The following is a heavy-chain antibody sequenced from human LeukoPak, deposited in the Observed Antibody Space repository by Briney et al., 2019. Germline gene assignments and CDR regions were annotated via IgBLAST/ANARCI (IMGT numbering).Heavy chain of an antibody. CDR1: GGSISSGGYS. V-gene: IGHV4-30-2*01. Sequence: SETLSLTCAVSGGSISSGGYSWSWIRQPPGKGLEWIGYIYHSGSTYYNPSLKSRVTISVDRSKNQFSLKLSSVTAADTAVYYCARGEYPDYWGQGTLVTVSS. J-gene: IGHJ4*02. D-gene: IGHD6-6*01. CDR3: ARGEYPDY. CDR2: IYHSGST.